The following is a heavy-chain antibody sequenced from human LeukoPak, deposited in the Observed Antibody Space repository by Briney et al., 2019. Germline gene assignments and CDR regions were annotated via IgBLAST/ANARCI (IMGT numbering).Heavy chain of an antibody. CDR2: ISSSGSTI. CDR1: GFTFSSYE. Sequence: QPGGSLRLSCAASGFTFSSYEMNWVRQAPGKGLEWVSYISSSGSTIYYADSVKGRFTISRDNAKNSLYLQMNSLRAEDTAVYYCARGGPYYDFWSGYAKAHFDYWGQGTLVTVSS. J-gene: IGHJ4*02. D-gene: IGHD3-3*01. CDR3: ARGGPYYDFWSGYAKAHFDY. V-gene: IGHV3-48*03.